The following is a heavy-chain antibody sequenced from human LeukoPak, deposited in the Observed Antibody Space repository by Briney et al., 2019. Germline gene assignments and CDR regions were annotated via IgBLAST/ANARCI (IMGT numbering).Heavy chain of an antibody. CDR3: AKDRGGGSQLGDAYDV. J-gene: IGHJ3*01. CDR2: ISYSSETI. D-gene: IGHD5-24*01. Sequence: GGSLRLSCAASGFPFDEHAMHWVRQAPGKGLEWVSGISYSSETIGYVDSVKGRFTVSRDNVRKSLYLQMNSLRIEDTALYYCAKDRGGGSQLGDAYDVWGQGTMVSVSS. CDR1: GFPFDEHA. V-gene: IGHV3-9*01.